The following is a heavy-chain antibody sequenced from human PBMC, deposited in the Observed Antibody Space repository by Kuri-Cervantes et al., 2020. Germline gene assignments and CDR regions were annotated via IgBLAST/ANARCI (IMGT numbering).Heavy chain of an antibody. CDR3: ARLKLRYFDWSTTGGGAFDI. D-gene: IGHD3-9*01. CDR1: GGSISSGGYY. V-gene: IGHV4-30-2*01. J-gene: IGHJ3*02. CDR2: IYHSGST. Sequence: SETLSLTCTVSGGSISSGGYYWSWIRQPPGKGLEWIGYIYHSGSTYYNPSLKSRVTISVDRSKNQFSLKLSSVTAADAAVYYCARLKLRYFDWSTTGGGAFDIWGQGTMVTVSS.